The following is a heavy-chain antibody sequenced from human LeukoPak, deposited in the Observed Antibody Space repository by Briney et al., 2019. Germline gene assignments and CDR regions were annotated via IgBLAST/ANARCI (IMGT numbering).Heavy chain of an antibody. Sequence: GESLKISCKGSGYSFTSYWIGWVHQMPGKGLEWMGIIYPGDSDTRYSPSFQGQVTISADKSISTAYLQWSSLKASDTAMYYCARTTLAGETLDAFDIWGQGTMVTVSS. CDR3: ARTTLAGETLDAFDI. CDR1: GYSFTSYW. J-gene: IGHJ3*02. D-gene: IGHD1-1*01. V-gene: IGHV5-51*07. CDR2: IYPGDSDT.